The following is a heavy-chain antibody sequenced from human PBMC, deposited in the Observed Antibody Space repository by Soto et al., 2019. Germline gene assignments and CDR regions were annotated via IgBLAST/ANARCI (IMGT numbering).Heavy chain of an antibody. CDR3: ASRCSSITCANLDP. Sequence: PGGSLRLSCAASGFTFSSYVMTWVRQAPGKGLEWVSGISGGGGSTYYADSVKGRFTISRDNSKNTLYLQMHSLRADDTAVYYCASRCSSITCANLDPWGQGTMVTVSS. CDR1: GFTFSSYV. D-gene: IGHD2-2*01. CDR2: ISGGGGST. V-gene: IGHV3-23*01. J-gene: IGHJ5*02.